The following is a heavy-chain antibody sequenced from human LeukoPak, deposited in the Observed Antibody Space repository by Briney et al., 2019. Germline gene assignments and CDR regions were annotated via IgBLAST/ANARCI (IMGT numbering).Heavy chain of an antibody. CDR1: GFTFSSYW. J-gene: IGHJ4*02. CDR2: INHNGNVN. CDR3: ARIDSRGSTWDY. Sequence: GGSLRLSCAASGFTFSSYWMNWARQAPGKGLEWVASINHNGNVNYYGDSVEGRLTISRDNAKNSLYLQMNSLRADDTAVYYCARIDSRGSTWDYWGQGTLVTVSS. D-gene: IGHD3-22*01. V-gene: IGHV3-7*01.